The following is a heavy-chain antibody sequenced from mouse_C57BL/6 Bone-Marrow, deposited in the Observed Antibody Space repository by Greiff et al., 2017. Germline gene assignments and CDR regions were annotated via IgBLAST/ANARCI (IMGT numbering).Heavy chain of an antibody. CDR2: INPSSGYT. D-gene: IGHD1-1*01. CDR1: GYTFTSYW. V-gene: IGHV1-7*01. CDR3: ARGYYGSDWYYDV. Sequence: QVQLQQSGAELAKPGASVKLSCKASGYTFTSYWMHWVKQRPGQGLEWIGYINPSSGYTNYNQKFKDKATLTADKSSSTAYMQLSSLTYEDSAVYYGARGYYGSDWYYDVWGTGTTVTVSS. J-gene: IGHJ1*03.